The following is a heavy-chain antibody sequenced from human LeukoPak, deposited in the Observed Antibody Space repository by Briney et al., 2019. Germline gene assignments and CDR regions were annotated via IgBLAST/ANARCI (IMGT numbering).Heavy chain of an antibody. Sequence: GGSLRLSCAASGFTFSSYSMNWVRQAPGKGLEWVSSISSSRSYIYYADSVKGRFTISRDNAKNSLYLQMNSLRAEDTAVYYCARGTRYCSGGSCAKFDPWGQGTLVTVSS. CDR1: GFTFSSYS. CDR3: ARGTRYCSGGSCAKFDP. CDR2: ISSSRSYI. V-gene: IGHV3-21*01. J-gene: IGHJ5*02. D-gene: IGHD2-15*01.